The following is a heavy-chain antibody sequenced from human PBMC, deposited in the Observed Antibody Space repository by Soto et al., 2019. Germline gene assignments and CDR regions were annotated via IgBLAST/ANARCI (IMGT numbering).Heavy chain of an antibody. CDR3: AKDQRENTYYYDSSGYYPGDYGMDV. V-gene: IGHV3-74*01. CDR2: INSDGSTT. CDR1: GFTFSSYW. Sequence: GGSLRLSCAASGFTFSSYWMHWVRQAPGKGLVWVSRINSDGSTTSYADSVKGRFTISRDNAENTLYLQMNSLGAEDTAVYYCAKDQRENTYYYDSSGYYPGDYGMDVWGQGTRVTVSS. J-gene: IGHJ6*02. D-gene: IGHD3-22*01.